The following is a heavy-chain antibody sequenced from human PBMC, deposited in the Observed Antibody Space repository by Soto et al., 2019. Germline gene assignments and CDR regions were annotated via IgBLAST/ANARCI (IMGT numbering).Heavy chain of an antibody. CDR3: ARDIGGITGTIGNY. J-gene: IGHJ4*02. Sequence: ASVKVSCKASGYTFTSYAMHWVRQAPGQRLEWMGWINAGNGNTKYSQKFQGRVTITRDTSASTAYMELSSLRSEDTAVYYCARDIGGITGTIGNYWGQGTLVTVSS. CDR2: INAGNGNT. CDR1: GYTFTSYA. D-gene: IGHD1-7*01. V-gene: IGHV1-3*01.